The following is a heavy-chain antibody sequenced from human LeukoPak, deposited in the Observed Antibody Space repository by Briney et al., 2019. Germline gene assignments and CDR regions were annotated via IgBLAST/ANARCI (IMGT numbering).Heavy chain of an antibody. V-gene: IGHV3-48*03. J-gene: IGHJ4*02. CDR2: ISSSGSTI. CDR3: AKDGQDDYGNDFDY. Sequence: GGSLRLSCAASGFTFSSYEMNWVRQAPGKGLEWVSYISSSGSTIYYADSVKGRFTISRDNAKNSLYLQMNSLRAEDTAVYYCAKDGQDDYGNDFDYWGQGTLVTVSS. D-gene: IGHD4-11*01. CDR1: GFTFSSYE.